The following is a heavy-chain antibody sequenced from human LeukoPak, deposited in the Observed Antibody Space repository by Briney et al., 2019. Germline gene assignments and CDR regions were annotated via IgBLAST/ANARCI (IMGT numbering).Heavy chain of an antibody. Sequence: ASVKVSCKASGGTFSSYAISWVRQAPGQGLEWMGGINAIFGTANYAQKFQGRVTITADESTSTAYTELSSLRSEDTAVYYCARREGVKSSSWPYDYWGQGTLVTVSS. CDR2: INAIFGTA. D-gene: IGHD6-13*01. CDR1: GGTFSSYA. CDR3: ARREGVKSSSWPYDY. V-gene: IGHV1-69*13. J-gene: IGHJ4*02.